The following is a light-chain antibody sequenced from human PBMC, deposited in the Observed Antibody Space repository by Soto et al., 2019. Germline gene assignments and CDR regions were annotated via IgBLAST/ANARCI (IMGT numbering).Light chain of an antibody. CDR2: GAS. CDR3: QQYGSSPRT. J-gene: IGKJ1*01. V-gene: IGKV3-20*01. Sequence: EIALTQSPGTLSLSPGERAILSCRASQSVSSSYLAWYRQKPGQAPSLLIYGASSRATGIPDRFSGSGSGTDFTLTISRLEPEDFAVYYCQQYGSSPRTFGQGTKVDIK. CDR1: QSVSSSY.